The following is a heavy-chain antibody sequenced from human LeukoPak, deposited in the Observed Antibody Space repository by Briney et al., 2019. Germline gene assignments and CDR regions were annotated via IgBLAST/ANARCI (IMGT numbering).Heavy chain of an antibody. CDR3: ARDFRYYGSGSYLDY. CDR1: GYTFTSYY. CDR2: INPSGGST. J-gene: IGHJ4*02. Sequence: ASVKVSCKASGYTFTSYYMHWVRQAPGQGLEWMGIINPSGGSTSYAQKFQGRVTMTRDTSTSTVYMELSSLRYEDTAVYYCARDFRYYGSGSYLDYWGQGTLVTVSS. V-gene: IGHV1-46*01. D-gene: IGHD3-10*01.